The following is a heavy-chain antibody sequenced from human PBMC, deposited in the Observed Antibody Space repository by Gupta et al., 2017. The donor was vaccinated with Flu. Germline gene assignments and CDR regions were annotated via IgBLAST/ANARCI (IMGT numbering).Heavy chain of an antibody. J-gene: IGHJ6*02. CDR1: GFTLDDYT. V-gene: IGHV3-43*01. D-gene: IGHD3-9*01. Sequence: EVQLVESGGVVVQPGGSLRRSCAASGFTLDDYTLHWVRQGPGKCLEWISLMRWDGGRKYYAEYVKGRCTSARDNGKNSLYLQRNRLTTEDTALYYCEKGGKEILRYVDGLQFHGMDVWGQGTTVTVS. CDR2: MRWDGGRK. CDR3: EKGGKEILRYVDGLQFHGMDV.